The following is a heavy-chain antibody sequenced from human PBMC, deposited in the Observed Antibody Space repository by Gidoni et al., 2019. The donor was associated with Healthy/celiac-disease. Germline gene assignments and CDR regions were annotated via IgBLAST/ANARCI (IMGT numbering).Heavy chain of an antibody. CDR2: IIPIFGTA. Sequence: QVQLVQSGAEVNKPVSSMYVSCKASGATFSSSALSWVRQATGQGREWLGGIIPIFGTAKYAQKFQGRVRITADESTSTAYMELSSLRAEDTAGYYCASSLVVAANSLGMDVWGQGTTVTVSS. V-gene: IGHV1-69*01. J-gene: IGHJ6*02. D-gene: IGHD2-15*01. CDR3: ASSLVVAANSLGMDV. CDR1: GATFSSSA.